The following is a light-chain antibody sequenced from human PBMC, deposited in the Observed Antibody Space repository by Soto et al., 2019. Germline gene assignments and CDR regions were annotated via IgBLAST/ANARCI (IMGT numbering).Light chain of an antibody. J-gene: IGKJ4*01. V-gene: IGKV1-33*01. CDR3: QQYNDLIT. CDR1: HDISNY. Sequence: DIKLTQSPSSLSASVGDTVTITCQASHDISNYLNWYQQKPGKAPKLLIYDAYSLEAGVPSRFSGSGSGTDFTFTITSLQPEDIATYYCQQYNDLITFGGGTKVEIK. CDR2: DAY.